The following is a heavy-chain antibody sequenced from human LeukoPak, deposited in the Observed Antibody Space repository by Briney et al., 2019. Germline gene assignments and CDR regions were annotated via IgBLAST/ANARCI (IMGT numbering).Heavy chain of an antibody. CDR2: IIPILGIA. Sequence: ASVRISCTASGGTFSSYTISWVRQAPGQGLEWMGRIIPILGIANYAQKFQGRVTITADKSTSTAYMELSSLRSEDTAVYYCAAYIAARPFDYWGQGTLVTVSS. CDR1: GGTFSSYT. CDR3: AAYIAARPFDY. V-gene: IGHV1-69*02. D-gene: IGHD6-6*01. J-gene: IGHJ4*02.